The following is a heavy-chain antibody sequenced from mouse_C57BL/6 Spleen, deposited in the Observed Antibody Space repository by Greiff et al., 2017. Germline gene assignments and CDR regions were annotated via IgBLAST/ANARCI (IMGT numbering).Heavy chain of an antibody. D-gene: IGHD1-1*01. CDR1: GYTFTSYW. J-gene: IGHJ4*01. CDR2: IYPSDSET. V-gene: IGHV1-61*01. CDR3: ARWGHDYGSSYAMDY. Sequence: QVQLQQPGAELVRPGSSVKLSCKASGYTFTSYWMDWVKQRPGQGLEWIGNIYPSDSETHYNQKFKDKATLTVDKSSSTAYMQLSSLTSEDSAVYYCARWGHDYGSSYAMDYWGQGTSVTVSS.